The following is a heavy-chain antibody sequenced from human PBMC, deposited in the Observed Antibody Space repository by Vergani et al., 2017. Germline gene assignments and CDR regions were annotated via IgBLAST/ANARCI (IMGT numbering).Heavy chain of an antibody. Sequence: QVQLQESGPGLVKPSQTLSLTCTVSGGSINSHNYYWSWIRQPAGKGLEWIGRIHTSGSTNYNPSLKSRVTISVDTSKNQFSLKLSSVTAADTAVYYCARVGMRIAAAVTGWGQGTLVTVSS. CDR2: IHTSGST. D-gene: IGHD6-13*01. CDR1: GGSINSHNYY. CDR3: ARVGMRIAAAVTG. V-gene: IGHV4-61*02. J-gene: IGHJ4*02.